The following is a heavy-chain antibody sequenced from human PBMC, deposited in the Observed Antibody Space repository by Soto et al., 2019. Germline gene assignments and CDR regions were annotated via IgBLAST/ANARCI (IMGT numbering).Heavy chain of an antibody. CDR2: IWYDGSNK. CDR3: ARDGDPLRFLEWPHLDY. J-gene: IGHJ4*02. V-gene: IGHV3-33*01. D-gene: IGHD3-3*01. Sequence: PGGSLRLSCAASGFTFSSYGMHWVRQAPGKGLEWVAVIWYDGSNKYYADSVKGRFTISRDNSKNTLYLQMNSLRAEDTAVYYCARDGDPLRFLEWPHLDYWGQGTLVTVSS. CDR1: GFTFSSYG.